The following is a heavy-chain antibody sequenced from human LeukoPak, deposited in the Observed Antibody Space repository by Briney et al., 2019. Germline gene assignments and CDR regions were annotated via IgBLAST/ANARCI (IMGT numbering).Heavy chain of an antibody. V-gene: IGHV3-23*01. Sequence: GGSLRLSCAASGFTFSSYALSWVRQAPGKGLEWVSTISGSGGSTYYADSVKGRFTISRDNSKNMMYLQMNSLRAEDTAVYYCAIVGDFWSGYWANYYFDYWGQGTLVTVSS. D-gene: IGHD3-3*01. CDR2: ISGSGGST. CDR1: GFTFSSYA. CDR3: AIVGDFWSGYWANYYFDY. J-gene: IGHJ4*02.